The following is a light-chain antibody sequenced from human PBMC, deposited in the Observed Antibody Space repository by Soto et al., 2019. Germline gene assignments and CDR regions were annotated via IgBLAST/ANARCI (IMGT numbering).Light chain of an antibody. V-gene: IGLV1-44*01. Sequence: SVLTPPPSASGTPGQRVPISCSGSSSNIGSNAVNWYHQLPGTAPKLLIYTNNQRPSGVPDRFSGSKSGTSASLAISGLQSEDEADYYCAAWDDSLNGPVFGGGTKVTVL. CDR2: TNN. CDR1: SSNIGSNA. CDR3: AAWDDSLNGPV. J-gene: IGLJ2*01.